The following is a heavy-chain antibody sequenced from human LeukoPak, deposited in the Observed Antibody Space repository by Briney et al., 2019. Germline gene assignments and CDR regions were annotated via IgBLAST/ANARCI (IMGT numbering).Heavy chain of an antibody. Sequence: SVKVSCKASGGTFSSYAISWVRQAPGQGLEWMGGIIPIFGTANYAQKFQGRVTITADKSTSTAYMELGSLRSEDTAVYYCARDLRRIAAAGRRENWFDPWGQGTLVTVSS. D-gene: IGHD6-13*01. CDR3: ARDLRRIAAAGRRENWFDP. CDR2: IIPIFGTA. CDR1: GGTFSSYA. J-gene: IGHJ5*02. V-gene: IGHV1-69*06.